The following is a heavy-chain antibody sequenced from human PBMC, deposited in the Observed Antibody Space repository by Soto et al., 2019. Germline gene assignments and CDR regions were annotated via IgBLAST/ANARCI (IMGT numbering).Heavy chain of an antibody. Sequence: QVQLQESGPGLVKPSETLSLTCTVSGGSVNTGSYYWSWIRHHPGKGLEWIGYVYFTGNTYYNPSLKGRLXXXIXXSKNQLSLKLNSVTAADTAVYHCATTLYSSGPFASWGPGTQVTVSS. CDR1: GGSVNTGSYY. V-gene: IGHV4-31*03. J-gene: IGHJ4*02. CDR3: ATTLYSSGPFAS. CDR2: VYFTGNT. D-gene: IGHD6-25*01.